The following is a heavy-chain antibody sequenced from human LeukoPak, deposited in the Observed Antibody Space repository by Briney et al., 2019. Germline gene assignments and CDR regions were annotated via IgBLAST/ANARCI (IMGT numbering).Heavy chain of an antibody. CDR3: ARESVAGTLWYFDL. J-gene: IGHJ2*01. CDR2: ISSSGSTI. D-gene: IGHD6-19*01. V-gene: IGHV3-11*01. CDR1: GFTFSDYY. Sequence: GGSLRLSCAASGFTFSDYYMSWIRQAPGKGLEWVSYISSSGSTIYYADSVKGRFTISRDNAKNSLYLQMNSLRAEDTAVYYCARESVAGTLWYFDLWGRGTLVTVSS.